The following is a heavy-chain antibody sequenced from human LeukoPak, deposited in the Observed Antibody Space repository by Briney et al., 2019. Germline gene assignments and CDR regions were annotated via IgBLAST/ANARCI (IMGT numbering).Heavy chain of an antibody. CDR1: GGSISSGDYY. CDR3: VRERSPHYFDY. CDR2: IYYSGST. Sequence: PSETLSLTCTVSGGSISSGDYYWSWIRQPPGKGLEWIGYIYYSGSTYYNPSLKSRVTISVDTSKNQFSLKLSSVTAADTAVYYCVRERSPHYFDYWGQGTLVTVSS. J-gene: IGHJ4*02. V-gene: IGHV4-30-4*01.